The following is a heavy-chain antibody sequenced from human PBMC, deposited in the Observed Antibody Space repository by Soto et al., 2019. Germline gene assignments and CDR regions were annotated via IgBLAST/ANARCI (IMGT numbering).Heavy chain of an antibody. CDR2: ITANSGSS. D-gene: IGHD3-3*01. CDR1: GLTFSRHA. Sequence: GVSLRLSGLASGLTFSRHAMVWVRHAPGRGLEWVSTITANSGSSDYGDSVKGRFTISRDNAGSTLFLQMNSLRVEDTATYYCAKSPEWPNRYFDYWGQGTLVTVSS. J-gene: IGHJ4*02. V-gene: IGHV3-23*01. CDR3: AKSPEWPNRYFDY.